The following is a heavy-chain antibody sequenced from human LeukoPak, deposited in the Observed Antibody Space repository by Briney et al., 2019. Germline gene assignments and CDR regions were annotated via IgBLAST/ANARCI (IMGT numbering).Heavy chain of an antibody. Sequence: GSSVKVSCKASGGTFSSYAINWVRQATGQGLEWMGWMNPNSGNTGYAQKFQGRVTMTRNTSISTAYMELSSLRSEDTAVYYCARLPDISRYYGSVNFDYWGQGTLVTVSS. CDR1: GGTFSSYA. CDR3: ARLPDISRYYGSVNFDY. J-gene: IGHJ4*02. CDR2: MNPNSGNT. V-gene: IGHV1-8*02. D-gene: IGHD3-10*01.